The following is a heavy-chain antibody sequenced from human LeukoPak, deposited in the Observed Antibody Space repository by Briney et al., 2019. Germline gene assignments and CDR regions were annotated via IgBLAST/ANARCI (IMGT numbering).Heavy chain of an antibody. CDR1: GYTFTSYD. J-gene: IGHJ6*03. Sequence: ASVKVSCKASGYTFTSYDINWVRQATGQGLEWMGWMNPNSGNTGYAQKLQGRVTMIRNTSISTAYMELSSLRSEDTAVYYCARQGYGYHYYYYMDVWGKGTTVTVSS. CDR2: MNPNSGNT. V-gene: IGHV1-8*01. CDR3: ARQGYGYHYYYYMDV. D-gene: IGHD5-18*01.